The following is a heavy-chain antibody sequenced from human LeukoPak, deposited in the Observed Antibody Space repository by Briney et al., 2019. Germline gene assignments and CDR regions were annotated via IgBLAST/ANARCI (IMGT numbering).Heavy chain of an antibody. V-gene: IGHV4-61*08. D-gene: IGHD3-22*01. CDR3: ASRAHYDSSGYPNYYYGMDV. J-gene: IGHJ6*02. CDR2: IYYSGST. CDR1: GGSINSGDYY. Sequence: SQTLSLTCAVSGGSINSGDYYWTWIRQPPGKGLEWIGYIYYSGSTDYNPSLKSRVTISVDTSKNQFSLKLSSVTAADTAVYYCASRAHYDSSGYPNYYYGMDVWGQGTTVTVSS.